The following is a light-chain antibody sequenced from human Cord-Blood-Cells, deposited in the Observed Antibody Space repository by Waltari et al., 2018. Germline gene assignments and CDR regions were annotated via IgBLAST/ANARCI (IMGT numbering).Light chain of an antibody. Sequence: DIVMTQSPLSLPVTPGEPASISCRSSQSLLHSNGYNYLDWYLQKPGQSPHLLIYLGSNRASGVPDRFSGSGSGTDFTLKISRVEAEDVGVYYCMQALQTPLITFGQGTRLEIK. V-gene: IGKV2-28*01. CDR3: MQALQTPLIT. CDR1: QSLLHSNGYNY. CDR2: LGS. J-gene: IGKJ5*01.